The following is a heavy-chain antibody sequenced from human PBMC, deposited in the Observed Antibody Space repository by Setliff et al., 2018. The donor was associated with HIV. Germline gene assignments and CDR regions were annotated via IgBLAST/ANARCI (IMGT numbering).Heavy chain of an antibody. CDR2: ININEDT. D-gene: IGHD3-3*01. CDR3: ARHANYDFWSGYWGYYFDY. Sequence: SETLSLTCTVSGDSMNDYYWTWIRQPAGKALEWIGRININEDTYFKPSLRSRVSMSIDTSKNQVSLKLSSVTAADTAVYYCARHANYDFWSGYWGYYFDYWGQGTLVTVSS. CDR1: GDSMNDYY. J-gene: IGHJ4*02. V-gene: IGHV4-4*07.